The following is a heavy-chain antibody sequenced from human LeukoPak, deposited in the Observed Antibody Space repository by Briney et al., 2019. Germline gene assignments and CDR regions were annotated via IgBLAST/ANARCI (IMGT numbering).Heavy chain of an antibody. Sequence: SETLSLTCTVSGGSISSYYWSWIRQPPGKGLEWIGYIYYSGSTNYNPSLKSRVTISVDTSKNQFSLKLSSVTAADTAVYYCARDLRGYVPEVPAAIWFYYYGMDVWGQGTTVTVSS. CDR1: GGSISSYY. CDR2: IYYSGST. J-gene: IGHJ6*02. CDR3: ARDLRGYVPEVPAAIWFYYYGMDV. V-gene: IGHV4-59*12. D-gene: IGHD2-2*01.